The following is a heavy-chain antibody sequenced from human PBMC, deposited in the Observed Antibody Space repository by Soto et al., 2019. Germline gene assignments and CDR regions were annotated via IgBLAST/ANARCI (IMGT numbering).Heavy chain of an antibody. D-gene: IGHD3-22*01. J-gene: IGHJ3*02. Sequence: PSETLSLTCTVSCGSISSGGYYWSWIRQHPGEGLEWIGYIYYSGSTYYNPSLKSRVTISVDTSKNQFSLKLSSVTAADTAVYYCARAGAEYYYDSSSSPGAFDIWGQGTMVTVSS. CDR2: IYYSGST. V-gene: IGHV4-31*03. CDR3: ARAGAEYYYDSSSSPGAFDI. CDR1: CGSISSGGYY.